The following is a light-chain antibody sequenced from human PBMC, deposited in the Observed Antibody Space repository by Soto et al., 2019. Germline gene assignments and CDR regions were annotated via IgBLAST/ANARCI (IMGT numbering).Light chain of an antibody. J-gene: IGKJ5*01. V-gene: IGKV1-13*02. CDR2: DAS. CDR1: QGIATG. Sequence: IQVTQSPSSLSASIGDTVTISCRASQGIATGLAWYQQKPGAPPKLLIYDASTLERGIPSRFSGRGSGTHFILTINNLQPEDFATYYCQQFNSRFGQGTRLEIK. CDR3: QQFNSR.